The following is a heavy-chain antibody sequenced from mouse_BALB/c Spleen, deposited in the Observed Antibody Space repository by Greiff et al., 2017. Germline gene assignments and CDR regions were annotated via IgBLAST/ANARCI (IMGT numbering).Heavy chain of an antibody. CDR1: GYSITSDYA. J-gene: IGHJ1*01. D-gene: IGHD2-4*01. CDR3: ARSYDYDRYFDV. CDR2: ISYSGST. V-gene: IGHV3-2*02. Sequence: EVKLQESGPGLVKPSQSLSLTCTVTGYSITSDYAWNWIRQFPGNKLEWMGYISYSGSTSYNPSLKSRISITRDTSKNQFFLQLNSVTTEDTATYYCARSYDYDRYFDVWGAGTTVTVSS.